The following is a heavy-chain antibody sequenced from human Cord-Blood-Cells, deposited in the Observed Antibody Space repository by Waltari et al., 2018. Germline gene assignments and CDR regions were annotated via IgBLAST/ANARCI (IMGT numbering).Heavy chain of an antibody. CDR3: ARESLSWSFDY. V-gene: IGHV3-7*01. CDR2: KKQDGSEK. Sequence: EVQLVESGGGLVQPGGSLRLSCAASGFTFSSYWMSWVRQAPGKGREWVANKKQDGSEKYYVDSVKGRFTISRDNAKNSLYLQMNSLRAEDTAVYYCARESLSWSFDYWGQGTLVTVSS. J-gene: IGHJ4*02. D-gene: IGHD6-13*01. CDR1: GFTFSSYW.